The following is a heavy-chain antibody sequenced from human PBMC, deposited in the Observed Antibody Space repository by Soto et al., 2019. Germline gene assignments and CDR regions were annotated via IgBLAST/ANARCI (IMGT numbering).Heavy chain of an antibody. V-gene: IGHV4-31*02. CDR1: GGSISSGGYY. Sequence: ASETLSLTCTVSGGSISSGGYYWSWIRQHPGKGLEWIGYIYYSGSTYYNPSLKSRVTISVDTSKNQFSLKLSSVTAADTAVYYCARGPGENYDFWSGHPPYYYYYGMDVWGQGTTVTVSS. J-gene: IGHJ6*02. CDR2: IYYSGST. D-gene: IGHD3-3*01. CDR3: ARGPGENYDFWSGHPPYYYYYGMDV.